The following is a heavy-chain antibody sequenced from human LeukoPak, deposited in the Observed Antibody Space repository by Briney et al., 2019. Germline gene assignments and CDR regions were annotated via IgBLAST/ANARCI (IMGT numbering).Heavy chain of an antibody. D-gene: IGHD5-18*01. CDR3: ARHYAFSYGKLAGRQYYYYMDV. CDR2: ISSSGSHL. J-gene: IGHJ6*03. Sequence: PGGSLRLSCEASGFTFNFYSMDWVRQAPGKGLEWVSSISSSGSHLHYADSVKGRFTISRDNAKDSLFLQMNSLRAEDTAVYYCARHYAFSYGKLAGRQYYYYMDVWGKGTTVTVS. CDR1: GFTFNFYS. V-gene: IGHV3-21*01.